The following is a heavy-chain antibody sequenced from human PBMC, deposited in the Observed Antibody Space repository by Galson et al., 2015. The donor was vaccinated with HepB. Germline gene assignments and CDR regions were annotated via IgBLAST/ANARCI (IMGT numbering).Heavy chain of an antibody. CDR2: IYHSGST. D-gene: IGHD3-10*01. V-gene: IGHV4-4*02. CDR3: ARAIGDPVIYLGGYYAGLGYYYGMDV. J-gene: IGHJ6*02. Sequence: SETLSLTCAVSGGSISSSNWWGWVRQPPGKGLEWIGEIYHSGSTNYNPSLKSRVTISVDKSKNQFSLKLGSVTAADTAVYYCARAIGDPVIYLGGYYAGLGYYYGMDVWGQGTTVTVSS. CDR1: GGSISSSNW.